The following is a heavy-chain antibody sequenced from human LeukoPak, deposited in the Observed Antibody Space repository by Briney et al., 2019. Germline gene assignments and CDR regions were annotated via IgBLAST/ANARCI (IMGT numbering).Heavy chain of an antibody. CDR2: IKEDGIEN. CDR3: ARESSGRNRFPNNYYYMDV. CDR1: GFTFTTYW. Sequence: GGSLRLSCAASGFTFTTYWMSWVRQAPEKGLEWVANIKEDGIENYSADSVKGRFTISRDNAKNSLYLQINSLRAEDTAVYYCARESSGRNRFPNNYYYMDVWGKGTTVTISS. D-gene: IGHD6-19*01. J-gene: IGHJ6*03. V-gene: IGHV3-7*01.